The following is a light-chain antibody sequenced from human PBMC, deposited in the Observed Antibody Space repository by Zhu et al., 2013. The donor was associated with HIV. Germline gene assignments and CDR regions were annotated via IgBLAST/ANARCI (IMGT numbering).Light chain of an antibody. Sequence: DIVLTQSPGTLSLSPGERATLSCRASQTVSSNFLAWYHQIPGQAPRLLIYGASTRATGIPARFSGSGSGTEFTLTISSLQSEDFAVYYCQQYHNWAPLTFGGGTKVVIK. CDR2: GAS. V-gene: IGKV3-15*01. J-gene: IGKJ4*01. CDR1: QTVSSN. CDR3: QQYHNWAPLT.